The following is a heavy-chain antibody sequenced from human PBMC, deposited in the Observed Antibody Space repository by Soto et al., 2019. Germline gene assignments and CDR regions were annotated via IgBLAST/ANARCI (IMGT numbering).Heavy chain of an antibody. Sequence: ASEKVSCKASGYTFTSYAMHWVRQAPGQRLEWMGWINAGNGNTKYSQKFQGRVTITRDTSASTAYMELSSLRSEDTAVYYCARAWGPYCSGGSCYPYYYYGMDVWGQGTTVTVSS. J-gene: IGHJ6*02. CDR1: GYTFTSYA. CDR2: INAGNGNT. D-gene: IGHD2-15*01. CDR3: ARAWGPYCSGGSCYPYYYYGMDV. V-gene: IGHV1-3*01.